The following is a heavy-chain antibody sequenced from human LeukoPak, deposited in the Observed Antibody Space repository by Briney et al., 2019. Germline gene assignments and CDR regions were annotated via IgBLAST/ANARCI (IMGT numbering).Heavy chain of an antibody. Sequence: GGSLRLSCTASGFASDEHVMGWVRQVPGKGLEGVSGINWSGGSTGYADPLRGRFTISRDNAKNSLYLQMDSLRAEDTALYYCARAPITSPFYFDYWGQGTLVTVSS. V-gene: IGHV3-20*04. CDR1: GFASDEHV. D-gene: IGHD2-2*01. CDR3: ARAPITSPFYFDY. J-gene: IGHJ4*02. CDR2: INWSGGST.